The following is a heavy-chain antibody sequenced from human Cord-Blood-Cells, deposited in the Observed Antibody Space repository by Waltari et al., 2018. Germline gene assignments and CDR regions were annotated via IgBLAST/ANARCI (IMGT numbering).Heavy chain of an antibody. D-gene: IGHD6-13*01. CDR3: ARVGSIAATTNWFDP. V-gene: IGHV1-69*01. CDR2: IIPIFGTA. CDR1: GGTFSSYA. Sequence: QVQLVQSGAEVKKLGSSVKGFCKAAGGTFSSYAISWVRQAPGQGLEWMGGIIPIFGTANYAQKFQGRVTITADESTSTAYMELSSLRSEDTAVYYCARVGSIAATTNWFDPWGQGTLVTVSS. J-gene: IGHJ5*02.